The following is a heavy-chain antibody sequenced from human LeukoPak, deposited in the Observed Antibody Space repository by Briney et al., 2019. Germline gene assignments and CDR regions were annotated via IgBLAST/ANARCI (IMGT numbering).Heavy chain of an antibody. CDR1: GYTLTELS. V-gene: IGHV1-24*01. J-gene: IGHJ6*02. CDR2: FDPEDGET. D-gene: IGHD2-2*01. Sequence: ASVKVSCKVSGYTLTELSMHWVRQAPGKGLEWMGGFDPEDGETIYAQKFQGRVTMTEDTSTDTAYMELSSLGSEDTAVYYCATSVVVPAATYYYYYGMDVWGQGTTVTVSS. CDR3: ATSVVVPAATYYYYYGMDV.